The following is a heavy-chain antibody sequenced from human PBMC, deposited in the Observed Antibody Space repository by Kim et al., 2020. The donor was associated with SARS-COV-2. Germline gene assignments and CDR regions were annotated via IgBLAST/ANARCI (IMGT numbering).Heavy chain of an antibody. CDR1: GGSFSGYY. CDR3: ARDGGILTGSGYYFDY. D-gene: IGHD3-9*01. CDR2: INHSGST. J-gene: IGHJ4*02. Sequence: SETLSLTCAVYGGSFSGYYWSWIRQPPGKGLEWIGEINHSGSTNYNPSLKSRVTISVDTSKNQFSLKLSSVTAADTAVYYCARDGGILTGSGYYFDYWGQGTLVTVSS. V-gene: IGHV4-34*01.